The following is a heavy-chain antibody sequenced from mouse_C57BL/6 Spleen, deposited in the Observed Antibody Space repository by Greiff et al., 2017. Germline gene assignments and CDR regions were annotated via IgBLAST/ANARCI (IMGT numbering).Heavy chain of an antibody. CDR3: ARADQAWFAY. CDR2: IDPSDSYT. J-gene: IGHJ3*01. Sequence: QVQLQQPGAELVRPGTSVKLSCKASGYTFTSYWMHWVKQRPGQGLEWIGVIDPSDSYTNYNQKFKGKATLTVDTSSIPAYMQLSSLTSEDSAVYSCARADQAWFAYWGQGTLVTVSA. V-gene: IGHV1-59*01. CDR1: GYTFTSYW.